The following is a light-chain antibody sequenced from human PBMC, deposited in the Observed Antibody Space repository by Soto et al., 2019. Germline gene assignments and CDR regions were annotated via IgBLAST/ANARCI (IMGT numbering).Light chain of an antibody. V-gene: IGKV3-11*01. CDR2: EAS. Sequence: EIVFTQSPATLSLSPGERTTLSCRASQSVSSYLAWYQQKPCQAPRLLIYEASNRATGIPASLSGSGSGTDFTLTISSLEPEDFAVYYCQQGTKWPPWTFCQGTKVEIK. CDR3: QQGTKWPPWT. CDR1: QSVSSY. J-gene: IGKJ1*01.